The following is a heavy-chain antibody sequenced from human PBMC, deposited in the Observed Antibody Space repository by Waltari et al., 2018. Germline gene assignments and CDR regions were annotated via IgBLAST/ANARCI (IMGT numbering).Heavy chain of an antibody. CDR3: ARNYILTGYCYEY. V-gene: IGHV1-2*02. J-gene: IGHJ4*02. CDR1: GYPFTHYY. Sequence: QVQLVQSGAEVKEPGASVRVSCKASGYPFTHYYIHWLRQAPGQGLGWVGWINANSGGTWYAQKFQGRVTMTRDTSISTAYMELSRLRSDDTAVYYCARNYILTGYCYEYWGQGTQVTVSS. D-gene: IGHD3-9*01. CDR2: INANSGGT.